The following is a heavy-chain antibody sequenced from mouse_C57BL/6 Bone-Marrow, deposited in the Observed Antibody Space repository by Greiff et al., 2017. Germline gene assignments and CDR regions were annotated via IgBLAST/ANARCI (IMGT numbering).Heavy chain of an antibody. J-gene: IGHJ3*01. CDR2: FSDGGSFI. CDR3: ARGLYYYGSSYFAY. Sequence: EVKLMESGGGLVKPGGSLKLSCAASGFTFSSYAMSWVRQTPEKRLEWVATFSDGGSFIYYPDNVQGRFTISRDNAKNNLYLQVSHLKSEDTAMYYGARGLYYYGSSYFAYWGQGTLVTVSA. CDR1: GFTFSSYA. D-gene: IGHD1-1*01. V-gene: IGHV5-4*03.